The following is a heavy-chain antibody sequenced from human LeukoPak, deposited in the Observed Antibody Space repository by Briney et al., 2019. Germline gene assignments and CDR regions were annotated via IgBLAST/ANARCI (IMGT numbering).Heavy chain of an antibody. CDR3: AREAGYSSGYYYFDY. Sequence: PSETLSLTCTVSRGSISSYYWSWIRQPPGKGLEWIGYIYYSGSTNYNPSLKSRVTISVDTSKNQFSLKLSSVTAADTAVYYCAREAGYSSGYYYFDYWGQGTLVTVSA. CDR1: RGSISSYY. CDR2: IYYSGST. V-gene: IGHV4-59*01. J-gene: IGHJ4*02. D-gene: IGHD6-19*01.